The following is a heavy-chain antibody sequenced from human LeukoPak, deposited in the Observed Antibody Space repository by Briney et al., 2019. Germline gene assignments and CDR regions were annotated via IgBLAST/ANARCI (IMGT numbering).Heavy chain of an antibody. CDR1: GYTFTGYY. D-gene: IGHD3-3*01. CDR2: INPSGGST. Sequence: ASVKVSCKASGYTFTGYYMHWVRQAPGQGLEWMGIINPSGGSTSYAQKFQGRVTMTRDTSTSTVYMELSSLRSEDTAVYYCARAPRRDYDFWSGPKHYWGQGTLVTVSS. V-gene: IGHV1-46*03. CDR3: ARAPRRDYDFWSGPKHY. J-gene: IGHJ4*02.